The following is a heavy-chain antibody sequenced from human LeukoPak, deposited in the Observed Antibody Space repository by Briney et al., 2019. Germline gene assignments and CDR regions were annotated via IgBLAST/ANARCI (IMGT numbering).Heavy chain of an antibody. V-gene: IGHV1-69*05. CDR2: IIPIFGTA. J-gene: IGHJ4*02. CDR1: GGTFSSYA. Sequence: SVKVSCKASGGTFSSYAISWVRQAPGQGLEWMGGIIPIFGTANYAQKFQGRVTITTDESTSTAYMELSSLRSEDTAVYYCASIAXAGPLDXFDYWGQXTLVTVSS. D-gene: IGHD6-19*01. CDR3: ASIAXAGPLDXFDY.